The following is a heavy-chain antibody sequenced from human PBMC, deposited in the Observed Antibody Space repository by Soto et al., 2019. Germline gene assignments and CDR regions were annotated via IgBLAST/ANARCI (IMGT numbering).Heavy chain of an antibody. Sequence: ASVKVSCKASGYTFTGYYMHWVRQAPGQGLEWMGWINPNSGGTNYAQKFQGRVTMTRDTSISTAYMELSRLRSDDTAVYYCARFPGGYSSSWYYFYYCRQQTLVTVCS. D-gene: IGHD6-13*01. V-gene: IGHV1-2*02. J-gene: IGHJ4*02. CDR2: INPNSGGT. CDR1: GYTFTGYY. CDR3: ARFPGGYSSSWYYFYY.